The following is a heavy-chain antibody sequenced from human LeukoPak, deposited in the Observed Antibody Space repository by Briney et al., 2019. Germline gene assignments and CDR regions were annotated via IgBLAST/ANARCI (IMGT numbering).Heavy chain of an antibody. D-gene: IGHD3-10*01. V-gene: IGHV3-74*01. CDR1: GFPFSTYW. CDR2: INTDGRRT. CDR3: ARDGVVVRVTYPENWFDP. J-gene: IGHJ5*02. Sequence: PGGSLRLSRAASGFPFSTYWMHWVRQAPRKGLGLVSGINTDGRRTQYAVSLKARFTITRENAKHALPLQMNRQRAEDTAVYYCARDGVVVRVTYPENWFDPWGQGTLVTVPS.